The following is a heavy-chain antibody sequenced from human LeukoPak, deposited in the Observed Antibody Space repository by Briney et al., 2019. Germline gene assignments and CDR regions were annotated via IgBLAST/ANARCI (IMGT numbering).Heavy chain of an antibody. Sequence: AGGSLRLSCAASGLIFRNYWMSWIRQAPGKGLEWVANINQDGSKQYYVDSVKGRFTISRDNAKNSLYLQMNTLRVDDTAVYYCARDDNYGSDYWGQGTLITVSS. CDR2: INQDGSKQ. CDR3: ARDDNYGSDY. CDR1: GLIFRNYW. D-gene: IGHD5-24*01. J-gene: IGHJ4*03. V-gene: IGHV3-7*04.